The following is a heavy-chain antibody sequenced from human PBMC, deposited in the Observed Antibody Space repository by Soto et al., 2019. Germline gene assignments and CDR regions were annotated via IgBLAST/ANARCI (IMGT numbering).Heavy chain of an antibody. CDR3: AREGGIVVVVAATDNWYFDL. CDR1: GFTFSSYA. Sequence: PGGSLRLSCAASGFTFSSYAMHWVRQAPGKGLEYVSAISSNGGSTYYANSVKGRFTISRDNSKNTLYLQMGSLRAEDMAVYYCAREGGIVVVVAATDNWYFDLWGRGTLVTVSS. V-gene: IGHV3-64*01. J-gene: IGHJ2*01. D-gene: IGHD2-15*01. CDR2: ISSNGGST.